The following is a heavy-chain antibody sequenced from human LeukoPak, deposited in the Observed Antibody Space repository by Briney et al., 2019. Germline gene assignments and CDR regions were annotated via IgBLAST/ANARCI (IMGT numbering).Heavy chain of an antibody. D-gene: IGHD3-10*01. CDR1: GGSISSSNW. CDR3: ARAYGSGSSPFDY. J-gene: IGHJ4*02. V-gene: IGHV4-4*02. CDR2: IYHSGST. Sequence: SETLSLTCAVSGGSISSSNWWSWVRQPPGKGLEWIGEIYHSGSTNYNPSLKSRVTISVDRSKNQFSLKLSSVTAADTAVYYCARAYGSGSSPFDYWGQGTLVTVSS.